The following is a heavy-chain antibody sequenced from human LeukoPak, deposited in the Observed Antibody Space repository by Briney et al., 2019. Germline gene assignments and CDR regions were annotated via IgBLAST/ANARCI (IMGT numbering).Heavy chain of an antibody. CDR1: GYTLTELS. J-gene: IGHJ5*02. CDR2: INPSGGNT. CDR3: ARALPHRRLMDTTMEQHWFDP. Sequence: ASVKVSCKVSGYTLTELSMHWVRQAPGQGLEWMGIINPSGGNTNYAQKFQGRVTMTRDMSTSTVYMELSSLRSEDTAMYYCARALPHRRLMDTTMEQHWFDPWGQGTLVTVSS. V-gene: IGHV1-46*01. D-gene: IGHD5-18*01.